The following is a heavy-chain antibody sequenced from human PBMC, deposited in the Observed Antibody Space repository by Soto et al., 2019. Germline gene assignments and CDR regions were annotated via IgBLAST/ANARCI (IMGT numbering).Heavy chain of an antibody. Sequence: ASVKVSCKASGHTFTSYYMHWVRQAPGQGLEWMGIINPSGGSTSYAQKFQGRVTMTRDTSTSTVYMELTSLRSEDTAVYYCARGVVVTATWFDPWGQGTLVTVSS. CDR2: INPSGGST. V-gene: IGHV1-46*01. J-gene: IGHJ5*02. D-gene: IGHD2-21*02. CDR1: GHTFTSYY. CDR3: ARGVVVTATWFDP.